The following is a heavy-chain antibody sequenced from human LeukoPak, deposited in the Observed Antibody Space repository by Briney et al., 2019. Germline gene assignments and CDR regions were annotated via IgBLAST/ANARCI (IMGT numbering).Heavy chain of an antibody. Sequence: PSETLSLTCTVSGGSISSGDYYWSWIRQPPGKGLEWIGYIYYSGSTYYNPSLKSRVTISVDTSKNEFSLKLSSVTAAATAVYYCAARGDGYNSFDYWGQGTLVTVSS. J-gene: IGHJ4*02. D-gene: IGHD5-24*01. CDR2: IYYSGST. CDR3: AARGDGYNSFDY. CDR1: GGSISSGDYY. V-gene: IGHV4-30-4*08.